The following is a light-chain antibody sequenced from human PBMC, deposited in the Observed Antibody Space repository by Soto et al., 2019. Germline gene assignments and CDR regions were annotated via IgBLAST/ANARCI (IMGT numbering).Light chain of an antibody. CDR1: SSTIGAGYD. Sequence: QSVLTQPPSVSGAPGQRVTISCTGSSSTIGAGYDVHWYQQLPGTAPKLLIYGNSNRPSGVPDRFSGSKSGTSASLAITGLQAADEADYYCQSYDSSLRVSVFGGGTKLKVL. V-gene: IGLV1-40*01. J-gene: IGLJ2*01. CDR2: GNS. CDR3: QSYDSSLRVSV.